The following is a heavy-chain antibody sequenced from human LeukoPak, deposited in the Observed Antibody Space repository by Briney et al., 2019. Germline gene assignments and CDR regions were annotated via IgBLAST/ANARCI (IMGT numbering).Heavy chain of an antibody. Sequence: GGSLRLSCAASGFTFSDYYMSWIRQAPGKGLEWVSYISSSGSTIYYADSVKGRFTISRDNAKNSLYLQMNSLRAEDTAVYYCASRGIAVAGTRVFDPWGLGTLVTVSS. CDR1: GFTFSDYY. J-gene: IGHJ5*02. CDR2: ISSSGSTI. CDR3: ASRGIAVAGTRVFDP. D-gene: IGHD6-19*01. V-gene: IGHV3-11*01.